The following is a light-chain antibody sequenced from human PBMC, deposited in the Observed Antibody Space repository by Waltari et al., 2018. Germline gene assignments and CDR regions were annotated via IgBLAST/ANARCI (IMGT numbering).Light chain of an antibody. CDR1: QSISGS. Sequence: DIQMTQSPSSLSASVGDRVTINCRASQSISGSLNWYQQKPGQAPKLLIYAASTLQSGVPSRFSGSGSGTDFTLTINRLQPEDVATYFCQQSYNDPLTFGGGTKMEIK. V-gene: IGKV1-39*01. CDR2: AAS. J-gene: IGKJ4*01. CDR3: QQSYNDPLT.